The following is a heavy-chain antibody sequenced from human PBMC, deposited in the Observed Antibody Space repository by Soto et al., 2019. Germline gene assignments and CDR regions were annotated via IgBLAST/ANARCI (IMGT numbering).Heavy chain of an antibody. Sequence: QVQLVQSGAEVKKPGASVKVSCKASGYTFTTYSMHWVRQAPGQRLEWMGWMNPLNGDTKYSQRFQGRLTIIRDTSASTAHMELSSLRSEDTAIYYCARGNSGAFEIWGQGTRVTVSS. CDR3: ARGNSGAFEI. J-gene: IGHJ3*02. CDR2: MNPLNGDT. CDR1: GYTFTTYS. D-gene: IGHD6-19*01. V-gene: IGHV1-3*01.